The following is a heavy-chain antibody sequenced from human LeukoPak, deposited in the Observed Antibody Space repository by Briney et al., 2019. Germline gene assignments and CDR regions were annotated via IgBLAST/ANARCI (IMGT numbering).Heavy chain of an antibody. CDR1: GFTFRSYA. J-gene: IGHJ4*02. CDR2: ISGSGGST. D-gene: IGHD1-20*01. V-gene: IGHV3-23*01. CDR3: AAEYNWNLFDY. Sequence: GGSLRLSXAASGFTFRSYAMSWVRQAPGKGLEWVSAISGSGGSTYYADSVKGRFTISRDNSKNTLYLQMNSLRAEDTAVYYCAAEYNWNLFDYWGQGTLVTVSS.